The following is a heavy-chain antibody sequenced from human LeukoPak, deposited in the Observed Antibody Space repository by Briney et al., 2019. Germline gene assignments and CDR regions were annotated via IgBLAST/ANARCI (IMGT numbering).Heavy chain of an antibody. J-gene: IGHJ6*03. CDR1: GYTFTGYY. D-gene: IGHD3-22*01. CDR2: INPSGGST. V-gene: IGHV1-46*01. CDR3: ARELSSGYYYIYYYYYYMDV. Sequence: ASVKVSCKASGYTFTGYYMHWVRQAPGQGLEWMGIINPSGGSTSYAQKFQGRVTMTRDMSTSTVYMELSSLRSEDTAVHYCARELSSGYYYIYYYYYYMDVWGKGTTVTVSS.